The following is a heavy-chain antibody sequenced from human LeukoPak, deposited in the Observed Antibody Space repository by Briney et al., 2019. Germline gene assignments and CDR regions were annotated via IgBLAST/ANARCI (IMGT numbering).Heavy chain of an antibody. J-gene: IGHJ4*02. CDR1: GFTFSSYA. CDR3: AKTYYDFWSGYYTGNYFDY. Sequence: GGSLRLSCAASGFTFSSYAMSWVRQAPGKGLEWVSAISGSGGSTYYADSVKGRFTISRDNSKNTLYLQMNSLRAEDTAVYYCAKTYYDFWSGYYTGNYFDYWGQGTLVTVSS. D-gene: IGHD3-3*01. CDR2: ISGSGGST. V-gene: IGHV3-23*01.